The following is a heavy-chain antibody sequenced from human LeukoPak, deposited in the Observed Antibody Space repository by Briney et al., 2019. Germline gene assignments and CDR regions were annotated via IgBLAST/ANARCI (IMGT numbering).Heavy chain of an antibody. CDR3: ASYSTTWPNYYFDF. CDR1: GGFIINSY. CDR2: IYYTGAT. D-gene: IGHD6-13*01. Sequence: SETLSLTCTVSGGFIINSYWSWIRQPPGKGLEWIGYIYYTGATNCNPSLKSRVTISVDTSKNQFSLKLRSVTAADTAFYYCASYSTTWPNYYFDFWGQGALVTVSS. J-gene: IGHJ4*02. V-gene: IGHV4-59*08.